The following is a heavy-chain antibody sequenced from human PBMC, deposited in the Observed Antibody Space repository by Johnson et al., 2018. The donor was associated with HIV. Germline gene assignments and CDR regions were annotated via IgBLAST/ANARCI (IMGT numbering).Heavy chain of an antibody. V-gene: IGHV3-11*04. D-gene: IGHD3-3*01. CDR1: GFTVSSNY. CDR2: ISSSGSTI. J-gene: IGHJ3*02. Sequence: QVQLVESGGGVVQPGRSLRLSCAASGFTVSSNYMSWVRQAPGNGLEWVSYISSSGSTIYYADSVKGRFTISRDNAKNSLYLQMNSLRAEDTAVYYCARDASLRFSEWFDAFDIWGQGTMVTVSS. CDR3: ARDASLRFSEWFDAFDI.